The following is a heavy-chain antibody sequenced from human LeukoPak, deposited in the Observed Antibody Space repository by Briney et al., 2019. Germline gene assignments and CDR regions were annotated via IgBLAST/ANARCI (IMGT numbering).Heavy chain of an antibody. D-gene: IGHD5-18*01. V-gene: IGHV4-59*11. CDR1: GASTASHY. J-gene: IGHJ4*02. CDR2: MFDTVST. Sequence: TSETLSLTCTVSGASTASHYWTWLRQPPGKELEWIAYMFDTVSTKSNPSLKSRLTLSVDTSKKQLSLRLSSVTAADTAVYYCATIKRGSTYGYFDFWGQGIKVTVSS. CDR3: ATIKRGSTYGYFDF.